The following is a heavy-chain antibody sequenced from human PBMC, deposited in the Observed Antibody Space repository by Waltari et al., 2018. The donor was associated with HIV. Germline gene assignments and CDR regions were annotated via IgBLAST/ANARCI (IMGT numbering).Heavy chain of an antibody. Sequence: QVQLQQWGAGLLKPSETLSLTCAVYGGSFSGYYWSWLRQPPAKGLEWIGEINHSGSTNYNPSLKSRVTISVDTSKNQFSLKLSSVTAADTAVYYCVTKSKNYDFWSSYPRWFDPWGQGTLVTVSS. J-gene: IGHJ5*02. V-gene: IGHV4-34*01. CDR2: INHSGST. D-gene: IGHD3-3*01. CDR3: VTKSKNYDFWSSYPRWFDP. CDR1: GGSFSGYY.